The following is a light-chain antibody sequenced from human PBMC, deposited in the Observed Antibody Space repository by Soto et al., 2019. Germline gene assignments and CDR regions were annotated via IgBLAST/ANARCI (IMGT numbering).Light chain of an antibody. CDR2: DVS. CDR1: SSDIGDYNY. V-gene: IGLV2-14*01. J-gene: IGLJ1*01. Sequence: QSALTQPASVSGSPGQSITISCTGTSSDIGDYNYVSWYQQHPGKAPKLMIYDVSSRPSGVSNRFSGSKSGNTASLTISGLQADDEADYYCSSYTSSSTYVIGTGTKVTVL. CDR3: SSYTSSSTYV.